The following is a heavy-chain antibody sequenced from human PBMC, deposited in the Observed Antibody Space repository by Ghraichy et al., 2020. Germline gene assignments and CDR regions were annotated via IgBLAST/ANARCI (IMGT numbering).Heavy chain of an antibody. Sequence: GGSLRLSCAASGFTFSDYYMSWIRQAPGKGLEWVSYISTSGSTVSYADSVKGRFTISRDNAKNSLFLQMNSLRAEDTAVYYCARAYCGADCYSRPFDYWGQGILVTVSS. J-gene: IGHJ4*02. CDR1: GFTFSDYY. V-gene: IGHV3-11*01. CDR2: ISTSGSTV. CDR3: ARAYCGADCYSRPFDY. D-gene: IGHD2-21*02.